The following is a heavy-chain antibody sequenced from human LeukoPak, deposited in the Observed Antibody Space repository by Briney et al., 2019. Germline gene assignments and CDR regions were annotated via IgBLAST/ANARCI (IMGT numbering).Heavy chain of an antibody. J-gene: IGHJ5*02. V-gene: IGHV3-23*01. CDR1: GFSVSTYG. CDR2: ISVSGDTT. Sequence: GSLRLSCPVSGFSVSTYGMSWVRQVPGKGLQWVSAISVSGDTTWYADSVKGRFIISRDNSKNTLYLQMHSLRAEDTAVYYCAQGYSSGWYPSWGQGTLVTVSS. CDR3: AQGYSSGWYPS. D-gene: IGHD6-19*01.